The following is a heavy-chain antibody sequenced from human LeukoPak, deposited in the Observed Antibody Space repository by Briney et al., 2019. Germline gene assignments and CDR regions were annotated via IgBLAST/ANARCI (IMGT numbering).Heavy chain of an antibody. V-gene: IGHV1-2*06. CDR3: ASRKYYDSSGLPLDY. CDR2: INPNSGGT. CDR1: GYTFTGYY. J-gene: IGHJ4*02. D-gene: IGHD3-22*01. Sequence: ASVKVFCKASGYTFTGYYMHWVRQAPGQGLEWMGRINPNSGGTNYAQKFQGRVTMTRDTSISTAYMELSRLRSDDTAVYYCASRKYYDSSGLPLDYWGQGTLVTVSS.